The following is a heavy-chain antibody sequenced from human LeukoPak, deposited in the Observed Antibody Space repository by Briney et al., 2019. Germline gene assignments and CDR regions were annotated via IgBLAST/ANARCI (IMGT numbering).Heavy chain of an antibody. CDR2: IKQDGSEK. CDR1: GFTFSSYW. J-gene: IGHJ4*02. D-gene: IGHD6-19*01. CDR3: AGEGTRIAVAGTLFDY. V-gene: IGHV3-7*01. Sequence: GGSLRLSCAASGFTFSSYWMSWVRQAPGKGLEWVANIKQDGSEKYYVDSVKGRFTISRDNAKNSLYLQMNSLRAEDTAVYYCAGEGTRIAVAGTLFDYWGQGTLVTVSS.